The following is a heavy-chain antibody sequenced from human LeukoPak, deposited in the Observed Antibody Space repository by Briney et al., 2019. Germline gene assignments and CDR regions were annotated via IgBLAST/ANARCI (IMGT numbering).Heavy chain of an antibody. CDR1: GGSISSSSYY. CDR3: ARDPVGSVAGYNAFDT. D-gene: IGHD6-19*01. Sequence: PGGSLRLSCTVSGGSISSSSYYWGWIRQPPGKGLEWIGSIYYSGSTYYNPSLKSRVTISVDTSKNQFSLKLSSVTAADTAVYYCARDPVGSVAGYNAFDTWGQGTMVTVSS. J-gene: IGHJ3*02. V-gene: IGHV4-39*07. CDR2: IYYSGST.